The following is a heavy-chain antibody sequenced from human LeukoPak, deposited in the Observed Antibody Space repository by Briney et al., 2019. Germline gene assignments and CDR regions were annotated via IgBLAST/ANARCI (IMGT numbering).Heavy chain of an antibody. V-gene: IGHV5-51*01. J-gene: IGHJ4*02. CDR2: IYPGDSDI. D-gene: IGHD3-22*01. CDR3: ARHYYKSSWFDY. CDR1: GYDFSIYW. Sequence: GESLKISCEGSGYDFSIYWIGWVRQMPGKGLEWMGIIYPGDSDIIYSPFLEGQVTISADKSIRTAYLQWSSLNASDTAVYYCARHYYKSSWFDYWGQGTLVTVSS.